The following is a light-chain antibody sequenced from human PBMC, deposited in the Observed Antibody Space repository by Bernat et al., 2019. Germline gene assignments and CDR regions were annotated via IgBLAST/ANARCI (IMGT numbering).Light chain of an antibody. CDR3: QLYGNSPPAYT. V-gene: IGKV3-20*01. CDR1: QSVSSSY. Sequence: EIVLTQSPGTLSLSPGETATLSCRASQSVSSSYLAWYQQKPGQAPRLLMYGASSRATGIPDRFSGSGSGTDFNLTISRLEPEDFAVYYCQLYGNSPPAYTFGQGTKLEIQ. J-gene: IGKJ2*01. CDR2: GAS.